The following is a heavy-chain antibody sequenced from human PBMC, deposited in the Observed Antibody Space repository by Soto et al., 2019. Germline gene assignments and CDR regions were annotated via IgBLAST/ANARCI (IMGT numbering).Heavy chain of an antibody. CDR2: ISYDGSNT. J-gene: IGHJ4*02. CDR3: AREGSDYYFDY. CDR1: GFTFSSYA. V-gene: IGHV3-30-3*01. Sequence: GGSLRLSCAASGFTFSSYAMHWVRQAPGKGLEWVALISYDGSNTYYVDSVKGRFTISRDNSKNTLYLQMHSLRVEDTAVYYCAREGSDYYFDYWGQGTLVTVSS. D-gene: IGHD3-10*01.